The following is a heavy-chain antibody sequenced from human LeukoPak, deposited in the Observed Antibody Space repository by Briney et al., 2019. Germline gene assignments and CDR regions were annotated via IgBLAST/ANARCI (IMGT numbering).Heavy chain of an antibody. V-gene: IGHV1-18*01. CDR1: GYTFTSYG. Sequence: ASVKVSCKASGYTFTSYGISWVRHAPGKVIEWMGWISAYNGNTNYAQKLQGRVTMTTDTSTSTAYMELRSLRSDDTAVYYCAREAGIFGVVITPFDYCGQGTLVTVSS. CDR3: AREAGIFGVVITPFDY. CDR2: ISAYNGNT. J-gene: IGHJ4*02. D-gene: IGHD3-3*01.